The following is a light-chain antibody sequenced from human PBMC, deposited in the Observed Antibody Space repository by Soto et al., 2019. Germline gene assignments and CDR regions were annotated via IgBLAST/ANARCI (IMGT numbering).Light chain of an antibody. CDR2: EVN. CDR3: SSYASSTTL. CDR1: GSDIGYYNY. J-gene: IGLJ2*01. Sequence: QSALTQAASVSGSPGQSITISCTGTGSDIGYYNYVSWYQQHPGKAPKLLIYEVNNRPSGVSNRFSGSKSGNTASLTISGLQAEDEADYYCSSYASSTTLFGGGIKLTVL. V-gene: IGLV2-14*01.